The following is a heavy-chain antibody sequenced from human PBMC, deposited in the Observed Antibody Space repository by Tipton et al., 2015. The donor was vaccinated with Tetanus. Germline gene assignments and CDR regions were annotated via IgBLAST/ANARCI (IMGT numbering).Heavy chain of an antibody. CDR1: GYTFTGYY. CDR3: ARGGNYDFWSGYNDY. CDR2: INPNSGGT. J-gene: IGHJ4*02. D-gene: IGHD3-3*01. Sequence: QLVQSGAEVKKPGASVKVSCKASGYTFTGYYMHWVRQAPGQGLEWMGRINPNSGGTNYAQKFQGRVTMTRDTSISTAYMELSSLRSEDTAVYYCARGGNYDFWSGYNDYWGQGTLVTVSS. V-gene: IGHV1-2*06.